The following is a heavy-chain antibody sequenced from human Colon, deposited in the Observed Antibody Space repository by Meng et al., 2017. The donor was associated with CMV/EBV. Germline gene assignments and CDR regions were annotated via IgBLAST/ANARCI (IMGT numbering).Heavy chain of an antibody. J-gene: IGHJ3*02. CDR1: GFTFSDYY. D-gene: IGHD3-16*01. CDR3: VKYWGSALHI. CDR2: ISGDGRGT. Sequence: GRSLRLSCAASGFTFSDYYMTCVRQAPGKGLEWVAHISGDGRGTQYVDSVRGRFTISRDNAENALYLQMNSLRDDDTAVYYCVKYWGSALHIWGQGTKVTVSS. V-gene: IGHV3-7*01.